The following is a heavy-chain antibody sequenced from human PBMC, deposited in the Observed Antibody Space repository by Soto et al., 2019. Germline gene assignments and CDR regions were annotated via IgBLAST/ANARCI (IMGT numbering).Heavy chain of an antibody. D-gene: IGHD6-19*01. CDR2: IKYDGSEK. J-gene: IGHJ4*02. V-gene: IGHV3-7*04. Sequence: PGGSLRLSCAAPGFTFSSYWMSWVRQAPGKGLEWVANIKYDGSEKYYVDSVKGRFTISRDNAKNSVYLQMNSLRDEDTAVYYCARGEQWLVRWVYWGQGTLVTVSS. CDR1: GFTFSSYW. CDR3: ARGEQWLVRWVY.